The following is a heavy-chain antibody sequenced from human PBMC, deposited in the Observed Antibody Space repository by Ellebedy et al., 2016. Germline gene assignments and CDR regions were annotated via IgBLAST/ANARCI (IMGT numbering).Heavy chain of an antibody. CDR1: GGSISSSSYY. CDR2: IYTSGST. Sequence: SETLSLXXTVSGGSISSSSYYWSWIRQPAGKGLEWIGRIYTSGSTYYNPSLKSRVTISVDTSKNQFSLKLSSVTAADTAVYYCARDDYWGQGTLVTVSS. CDR3: ARDDY. J-gene: IGHJ4*02. V-gene: IGHV4-61*02.